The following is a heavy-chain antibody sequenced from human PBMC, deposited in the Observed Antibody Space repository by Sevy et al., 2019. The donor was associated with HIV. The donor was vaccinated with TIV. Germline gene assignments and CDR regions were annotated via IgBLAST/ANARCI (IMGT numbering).Heavy chain of an antibody. CDR1: GGSISSSAYY. V-gene: IGHV4-39*01. Sequence: SLTCTVSGGSISSSAYYWGWLRQPPGKGLEWIANIFYSGSAYYNPSLSGRVTISVDTSKNQFSLRLNSVTAADTAVYYCARQGGVVDRAFDFWGQGSLVTVSS. J-gene: IGHJ4*02. D-gene: IGHD3-10*01. CDR2: IFYSGSA. CDR3: ARQGGVVDRAFDF.